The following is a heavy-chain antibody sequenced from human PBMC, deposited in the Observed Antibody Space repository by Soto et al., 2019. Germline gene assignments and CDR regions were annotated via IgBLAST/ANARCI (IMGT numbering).Heavy chain of an antibody. CDR3: ARGGGVGVAGSAAFDM. V-gene: IGHV1-2*02. Sequence: QLHLVQSGAVVKKPGASVTVSCSASGYPVTAYYMHWVRQAPGRGLEWMGGINPATGAAKYTQTSRGGVTMTGDPPPSKVSRDLGGLTSGATAVFSCARGGGVGVAGSAAFDMWGQGTLVTVSS. D-gene: IGHD3-3*01. CDR1: GYPVTAYY. CDR2: INPATGAA. J-gene: IGHJ3*02.